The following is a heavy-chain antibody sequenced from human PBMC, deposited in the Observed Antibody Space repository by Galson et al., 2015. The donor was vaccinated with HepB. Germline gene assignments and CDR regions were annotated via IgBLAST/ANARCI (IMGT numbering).Heavy chain of an antibody. J-gene: IGHJ4*02. D-gene: IGHD4-23*01. Sequence: SVKVSCKASGYTFTGYYMHWVRQAPGQGLEWMGWINPNSGGTNYAQKFQGRVTMTRDTSISTAYMELSRLRSDDTAVYYCARQDYGGNSQVGYWGQGTLVTVSS. V-gene: IGHV1-2*02. CDR1: GYTFTGYY. CDR3: ARQDYGGNSQVGY. CDR2: INPNSGGT.